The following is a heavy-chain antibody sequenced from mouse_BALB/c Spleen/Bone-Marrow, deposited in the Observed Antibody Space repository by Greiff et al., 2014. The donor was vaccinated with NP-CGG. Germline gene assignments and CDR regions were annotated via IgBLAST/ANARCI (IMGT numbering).Heavy chain of an antibody. CDR2: IRNKANGYTT. CDR3: TRDGSSFHWYFHV. CDR1: GFTYTDYY. Sequence: EVMLVESGGGLVQPGGSLRLSCATSGFTYTDYYMSWVRRPPGKALEWLAFIRNKANGYTTEYSASVKGRFTISRDNSQSILYLQMNTLRAEDSATYYCTRDGSSFHWYFHVWGAGTTVTVSS. J-gene: IGHJ1*01. D-gene: IGHD1-1*01. V-gene: IGHV7-3*02.